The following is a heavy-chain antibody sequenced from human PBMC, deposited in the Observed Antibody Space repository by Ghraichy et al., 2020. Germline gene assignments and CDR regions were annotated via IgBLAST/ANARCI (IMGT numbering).Heavy chain of an antibody. CDR1: GGSISSSSYY. V-gene: IGHV4-39*01. D-gene: IGHD2-15*01. CDR3: ARPLVVAAEFGY. Sequence: TLSLTCTVSGGSISSSSYYWGWIRQPPGKGLEWIGSIYYSGSTYYNPSLKSRVTISVDTSKNQFSLKLSSVTAADTAVYYCARPLVVAAEFGYWGQGTLVTVSS. J-gene: IGHJ4*02. CDR2: IYYSGST.